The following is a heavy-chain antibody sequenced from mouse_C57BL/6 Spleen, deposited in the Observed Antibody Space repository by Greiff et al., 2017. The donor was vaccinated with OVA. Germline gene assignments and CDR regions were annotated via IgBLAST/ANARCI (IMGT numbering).Heavy chain of an antibody. J-gene: IGHJ2*01. Sequence: EVQLQQSGAELVRPGASVKLSCTASGFNIKDYYMHWVKQRPEQGLEWIGRIDPEDGDTEYAPKFQGKATMTADTSSNTAYLQLSSLTSEDTAVYYCTGYDYDAYFDYWGQGTTLTVSS. CDR2: IDPEDGDT. V-gene: IGHV14-1*01. CDR3: TGYDYDAYFDY. D-gene: IGHD2-4*01. CDR1: GFNIKDYY.